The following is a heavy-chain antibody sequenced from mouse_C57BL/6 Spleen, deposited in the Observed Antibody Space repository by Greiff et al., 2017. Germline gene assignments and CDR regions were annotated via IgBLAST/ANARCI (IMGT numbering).Heavy chain of an antibody. Sequence: VQLKESVAELVRPGASVKLSCTASGFNIKNTYMHWVKQRPEQGLEWIGRIDPANGNTKYAPKFQGKATITADTSSNTAYLQLSSLTSEDTAIYYCARVYGYDGYYYAMDYWGQGTSVTVSS. CDR1: GFNIKNTY. J-gene: IGHJ4*01. D-gene: IGHD2-2*01. CDR2: IDPANGNT. V-gene: IGHV14-3*01. CDR3: ARVYGYDGYYYAMDY.